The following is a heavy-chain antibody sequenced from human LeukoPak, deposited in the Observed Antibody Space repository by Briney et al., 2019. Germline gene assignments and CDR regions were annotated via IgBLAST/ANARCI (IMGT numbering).Heavy chain of an antibody. CDR2: ISAYNGNT. Sequence: ASVKVSCKASGYTFTSYGISWVRQAPGQGLEWMRWISAYNGNTNYAQKLQGRVTMTTDTSTSTAYMELRSLRSDDTAVYYCAREGGTMVRGVMTWFDPWGQGTLVTVSS. J-gene: IGHJ5*02. CDR3: AREGGTMVRGVMTWFDP. CDR1: GYTFTSYG. D-gene: IGHD3-10*01. V-gene: IGHV1-18*01.